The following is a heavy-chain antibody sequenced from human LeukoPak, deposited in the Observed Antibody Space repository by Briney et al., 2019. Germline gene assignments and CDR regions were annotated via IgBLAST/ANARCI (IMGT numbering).Heavy chain of an antibody. V-gene: IGHV3-73*01. Sequence: QPGGSLKLSCAASGFTFSASAMHWVRQASGKGLEWVGRIRNKANGYETAYAASVKGRFIIPRDDSKNTAYLQMNSLKTEDTAVYYCTRLGYCTDGVCYFDYGGQGILVTVSS. CDR1: GFTFSASA. J-gene: IGHJ4*02. CDR3: TRLGYCTDGVCYFDY. CDR2: IRNKANGYET. D-gene: IGHD2-8*01.